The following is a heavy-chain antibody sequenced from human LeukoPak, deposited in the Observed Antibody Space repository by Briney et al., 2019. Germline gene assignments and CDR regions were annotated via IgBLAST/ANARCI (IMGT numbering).Heavy chain of an antibody. CDR2: VDHTGST. CDR3: ARGRVSSSTWYSTYYYYFYMDV. J-gene: IGHJ6*03. D-gene: IGHD1-1*01. CDR1: DDSITMYY. V-gene: IGHV4-59*01. Sequence: PSETLSLNCSVSDDSITMYYWTWLRQPPGKGLEGIGYVDHTGSTNFNPSLNGRVSISRDTTKNLFSLRLRSVTAADTAVYFCARGRVSSSTWYSTYYYYFYMDVWGKGTTVTVSS.